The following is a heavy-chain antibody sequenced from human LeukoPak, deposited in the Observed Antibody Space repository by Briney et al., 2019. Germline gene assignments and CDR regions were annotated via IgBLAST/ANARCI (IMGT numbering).Heavy chain of an antibody. CDR2: IIPIFGTA. Sequence: ASVKVSCKASGGTFSSYAISWVRQAPGQGLEWMGGIIPIFGTANYAQKFQGRVTITADKSTSTAYMELSSLRSEDTAVYYCARSSIIAAAGPYYFDYWGQGTLVAVSS. CDR3: ARSSIIAAAGPYYFDY. CDR1: GGTFSSYA. J-gene: IGHJ4*02. V-gene: IGHV1-69*06. D-gene: IGHD6-13*01.